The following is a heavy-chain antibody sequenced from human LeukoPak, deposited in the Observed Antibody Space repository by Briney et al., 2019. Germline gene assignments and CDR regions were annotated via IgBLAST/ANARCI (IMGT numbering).Heavy chain of an antibody. J-gene: IGHJ4*02. V-gene: IGHV3-30*02. Sequence: GGSLRLSCAASGFTFSSYGMHWVRQAPGKGLEWVAFIRYDGSNKYYADSVKGRFTISRDNSKNTLYLQMNSLRAEDTAVYYCARDHYGSGSQPDYWGQGTLVTVSS. CDR3: ARDHYGSGSQPDY. CDR1: GFTFSSYG. D-gene: IGHD3-10*01. CDR2: IRYDGSNK.